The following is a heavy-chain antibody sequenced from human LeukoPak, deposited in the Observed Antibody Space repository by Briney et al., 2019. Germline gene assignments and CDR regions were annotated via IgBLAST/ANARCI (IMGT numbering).Heavy chain of an antibody. CDR1: GCSISSGYY. Sequence: KPSETLSLTCAVSGCSISSGYYWGWIRQPPGKGLEWIGSIYHSGSTYYNPSLKSRVTISVDTSKNQFSLKLSSVTAADTAVYYCASVYNWNDVVAFDIWGQGTMVTVSS. CDR3: ASVYNWNDVVAFDI. J-gene: IGHJ3*02. V-gene: IGHV4-38-2*01. D-gene: IGHD1-1*01. CDR2: IYHSGST.